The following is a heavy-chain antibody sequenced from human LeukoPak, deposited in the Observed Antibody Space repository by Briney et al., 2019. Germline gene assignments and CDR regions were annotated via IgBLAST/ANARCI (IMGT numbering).Heavy chain of an antibody. CDR2: IIPILGIA. V-gene: IGHV1-69*04. J-gene: IGHJ4*02. Sequence: GASVKVSCKASGGTFSSYAISWVRQAPGQGLEWMGRIIPILGIANYAQKFQGRVTITADKSTSTTYMELSSLRSEDTAVYYCARDFESSGWHRGVPSFDYWGQGTLVTVSS. CDR1: GGTFSSYA. CDR3: ARDFESSGWHRGVPSFDY. D-gene: IGHD6-19*01.